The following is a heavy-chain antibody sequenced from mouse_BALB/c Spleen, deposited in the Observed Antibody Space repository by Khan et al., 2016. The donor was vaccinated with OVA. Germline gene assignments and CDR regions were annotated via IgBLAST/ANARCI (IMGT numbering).Heavy chain of an antibody. J-gene: IGHJ4*01. CDR3: ARVGYNGTMDC. D-gene: IGHD2-14*01. CDR2: INTYTGKP. CDR1: GFTFTNYG. V-gene: IGHV9-3-1*01. Sequence: QIQLVQSGPELKKPGETVQISCKASGFTFTNYGMNWVKQAPGKGLKWMGWINTYTGKPTFDDDFKGRFAFSLETYASIAYLQFNSLKNEDTATDFCARVGYNGTMDCWGQGTSVTVSS.